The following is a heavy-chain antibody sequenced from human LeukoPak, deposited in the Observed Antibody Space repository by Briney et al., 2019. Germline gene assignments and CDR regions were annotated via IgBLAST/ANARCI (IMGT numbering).Heavy chain of an antibody. CDR2: MNPNSGNT. CDR1: GYTFTSYD. CDR3: ARGVRFLEWLFKGYLLRNYYYMDV. Sequence: ASVKVSCKASGYTFTSYDINWVRQATGQGLEWMGWMNPNSGNTGYAQKFQGRVTITRNTSISTAYMELSSLRSEDTAVYYCARGVRFLEWLFKGYLLRNYYYMDVWGKGTTVTVSS. V-gene: IGHV1-8*03. J-gene: IGHJ6*03. D-gene: IGHD3-3*01.